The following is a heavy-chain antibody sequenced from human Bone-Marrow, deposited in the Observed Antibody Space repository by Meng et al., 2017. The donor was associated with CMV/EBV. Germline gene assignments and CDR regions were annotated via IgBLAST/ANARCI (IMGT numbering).Heavy chain of an antibody. D-gene: IGHD3-10*01. V-gene: IGHV4-61*03. CDR1: GVSVSIGHYY. Sequence: ISGVSVSIGHYYITWIRQPPGKRLECIGYVHYSGSTNYNPSLRSRATISVDTSKNHFSLNLNSVTAADTAVYYCARSPGYPREFDYWGQGTLVTVSS. CDR2: VHYSGST. J-gene: IGHJ4*02. CDR3: ARSPGYPREFDY.